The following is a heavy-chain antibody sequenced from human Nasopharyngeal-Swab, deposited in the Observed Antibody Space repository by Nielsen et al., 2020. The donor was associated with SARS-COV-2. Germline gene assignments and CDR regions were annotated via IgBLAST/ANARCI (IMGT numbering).Heavy chain of an antibody. CDR3: ARESPYGDYLGWFDP. J-gene: IGHJ5*02. CDR1: GYTFTSYY. CDR2: INPSGGST. Sequence: ASVKVSCKASGYTFTSYYMHWVRRAPGQGLEWMGIINPSGGSTSYAQKFQGRVTMTRDTSTSTVYMELSSLRSEDTAVYFCARESPYGDYLGWFDPWGQGTLVTVSS. D-gene: IGHD4-17*01. V-gene: IGHV1-46*01.